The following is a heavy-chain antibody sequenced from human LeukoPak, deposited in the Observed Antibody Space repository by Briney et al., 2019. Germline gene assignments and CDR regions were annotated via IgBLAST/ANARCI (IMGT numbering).Heavy chain of an antibody. CDR1: GGSISSSSYY. CDR2: IYYSGST. D-gene: IGHD2-2*01. V-gene: IGHV4-39*01. CDR3: ARLYEDCSSTSCYGLLDY. J-gene: IGHJ4*02. Sequence: SETLSLTCTVSGGSISSSSYYWGWIRQPPGKGLEWIGSIYYSGSTYYNPSLKSRVTISVDTSKNQFSLKLSSVTAADTAVYYCARLYEDCSSTSCYGLLDYWGQGTLVTVSS.